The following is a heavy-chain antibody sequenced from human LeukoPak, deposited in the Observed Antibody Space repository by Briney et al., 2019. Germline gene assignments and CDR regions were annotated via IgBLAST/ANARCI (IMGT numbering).Heavy chain of an antibody. CDR2: IYYSGST. CDR3: AREIVVPAATTIYYYYYYMDV. V-gene: IGHV4-59*11. Sequence: SETLSLTCTVSGGSISSHYWSWIRQPPGKGLEWIGYIYYSGSTNYNPSLKSRVTISVGTSKNQFSLKLSSVTAADTAVYYCAREIVVPAATTIYYYYYYMDVWGKGTTVTVSS. J-gene: IGHJ6*03. CDR1: GGSISSHY. D-gene: IGHD2-2*01.